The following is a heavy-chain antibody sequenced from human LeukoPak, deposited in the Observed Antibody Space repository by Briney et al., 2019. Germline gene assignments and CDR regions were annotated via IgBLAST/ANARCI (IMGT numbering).Heavy chain of an antibody. Sequence: HPSETLSLTCTVSGGSISSGGYYWSWIRQHPGKGLEWIGYIYYSGSTYYNPSLKSRVTVSVDTSKNQFSLKLSSVTAADTAVYYCARGKDCSSTSCFHYYYYYMDVWGKGTMVTVSS. CDR3: ARGKDCSSTSCFHYYYYYMDV. CDR2: IYYSGST. J-gene: IGHJ6*03. D-gene: IGHD2-2*01. V-gene: IGHV4-31*03. CDR1: GGSISSGGYY.